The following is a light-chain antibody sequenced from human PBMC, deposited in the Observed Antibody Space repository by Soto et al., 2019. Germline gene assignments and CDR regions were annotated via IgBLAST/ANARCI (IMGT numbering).Light chain of an antibody. CDR2: DVS. CDR1: QSVSSN. J-gene: IGKJ3*01. CDR3: QQRSSWPPT. Sequence: EIVLTQSPATLSLSPGERATLSCRASQSVSSNLAWYQQKPGQAPRLLMYDVSNRATGIPARFSGSGSGTDFTLTISSLEPEDFAVYYCQQRSSWPPTFGPGTKVDI. V-gene: IGKV3-11*01.